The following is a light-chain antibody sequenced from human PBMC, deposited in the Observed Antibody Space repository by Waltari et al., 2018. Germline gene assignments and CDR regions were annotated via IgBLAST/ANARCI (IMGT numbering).Light chain of an antibody. V-gene: IGKV1-9*01. J-gene: IGKJ1*01. Sequence: IQLTQSPSSLSASVGDRVTITCRASQGVNVYLAWYQQKPGKAPKLLIYAASTLQSGVSSRFSGSGSGTDFTLTINSLQPEDIATYYCQQFNASHRTFGQGTNVEIK. CDR2: AAS. CDR1: QGVNVY. CDR3: QQFNASHRT.